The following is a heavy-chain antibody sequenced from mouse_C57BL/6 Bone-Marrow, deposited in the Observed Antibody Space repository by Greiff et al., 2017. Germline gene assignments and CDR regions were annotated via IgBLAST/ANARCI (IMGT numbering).Heavy chain of an antibody. J-gene: IGHJ3*01. CDR3: TREYFSWFAY. CDR2: ISSGGDYI. CDR1: GFTFSSYA. D-gene: IGHD5-1*01. Sequence: EVQVVESGEGLVKPGGSLKLSCAASGFTFSSYAMSWVRQTPEKRLAWVAYISSGGDYIYYADTVKGRFTISRDNARNTLYLQMSSLKSEDTAMYYCTREYFSWFAYWGQGTLVTVSA. V-gene: IGHV5-9-1*02.